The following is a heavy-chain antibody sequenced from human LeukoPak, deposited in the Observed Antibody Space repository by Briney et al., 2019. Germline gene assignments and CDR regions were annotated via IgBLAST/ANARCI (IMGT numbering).Heavy chain of an antibody. CDR1: GFTFSSYG. CDR2: IWYDGSNK. CDR3: ARGSGYSYGYEDY. V-gene: IGHV3-33*01. Sequence: GGSLRLSCAASGFTFSSYGMPWVRQAPGKGLEWVAVIWYDGSNKYYADSVKGRFTISRDNSKNMLYLQMNSLRAEDTAVYYCARGSGYSYGYEDYWGQGTLVTVSS. J-gene: IGHJ4*02. D-gene: IGHD5-18*01.